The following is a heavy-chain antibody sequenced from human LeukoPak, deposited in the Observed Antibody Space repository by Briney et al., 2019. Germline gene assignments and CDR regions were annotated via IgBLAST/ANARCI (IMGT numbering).Heavy chain of an antibody. Sequence: SETLSLTCAVYGGSFSGYYWSWIRQPPGKGLEWIGEINHSGSTNYNPSLKSRVTISVDTSKNQFSLKLSSVTAADTAVYYCARGCWRFLEWRQRFDPWGQGTLVTVSS. CDR1: GGSFSGYY. D-gene: IGHD3-3*01. V-gene: IGHV4-34*01. CDR3: ARGCWRFLEWRQRFDP. J-gene: IGHJ5*02. CDR2: INHSGST.